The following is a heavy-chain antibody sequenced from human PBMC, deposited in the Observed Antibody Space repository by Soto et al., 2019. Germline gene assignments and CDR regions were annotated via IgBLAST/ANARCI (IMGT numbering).Heavy chain of an antibody. V-gene: IGHV5-51*01. D-gene: IGHD5-18*01. J-gene: IGHJ4*02. CDR2: IFPVDSDT. CDR1: GYTFTSYW. CDR3: AIRGYSYGYSFSY. Sequence: GESLKISCKASGYTFTSYWIAWVRQMPGKGLEWMGIIFPVDSDTTYSPSFQGQVTISADKSITTAYVQWSSLKASDTAIYYCAIRGYSYGYSFSYWGQGTLVTVSS.